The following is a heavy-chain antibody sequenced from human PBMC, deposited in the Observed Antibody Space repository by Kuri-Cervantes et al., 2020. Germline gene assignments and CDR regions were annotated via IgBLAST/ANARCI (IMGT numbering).Heavy chain of an antibody. Sequence: GESLKISCAASGFTFSSYWMHWVRQAPGKGLVWVSRINSDGSSTSYADSVKGRFTISRDNSKNTLYLQMNSLRAEDTAVYYCAKIARGTSDILTTWGQGTLVTVSS. CDR1: GFTFSSYW. V-gene: IGHV3-74*01. D-gene: IGHD3-9*01. CDR3: AKIARGTSDILTT. CDR2: INSDGSST. J-gene: IGHJ5*02.